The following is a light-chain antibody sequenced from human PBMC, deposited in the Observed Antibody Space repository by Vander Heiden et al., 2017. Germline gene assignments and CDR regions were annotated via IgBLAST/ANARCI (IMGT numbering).Light chain of an antibody. CDR3: QQDGSSPVT. V-gene: IGKV3-20*01. Sequence: ETVLRRARGARCLSPGERDTLSCRASQSVSSSYLAWYQQKPGQAPRLLIYGASSRATGIPDRFSGSGSGTDFTLTISRLEPEDFAVYYCQQDGSSPVTFGGGTKVEIK. CDR1: QSVSSSY. CDR2: GAS. J-gene: IGKJ4*01.